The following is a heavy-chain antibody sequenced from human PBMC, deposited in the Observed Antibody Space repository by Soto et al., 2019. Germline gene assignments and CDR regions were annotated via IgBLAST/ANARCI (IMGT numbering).Heavy chain of an antibody. CDR1: GSTFAHQA. V-gene: IGHV3-23*01. Sequence: EVQLLESGGGLVQPGGSLRLSCAASGSTFAHQAMSWVRQAPGTGLEWVSAVSGSGGGTYYADSVKGRFTISRDNSKNTLSLQMNSVRVEDTAVYYCVREGGDSSSLVDNYFDYWGQGALVTVSS. CDR2: VSGSGGGT. J-gene: IGHJ4*02. D-gene: IGHD1-26*01. CDR3: VREGGDSSSLVDNYFDY.